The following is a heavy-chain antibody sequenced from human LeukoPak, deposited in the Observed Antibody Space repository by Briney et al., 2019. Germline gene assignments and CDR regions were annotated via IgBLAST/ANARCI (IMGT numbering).Heavy chain of an antibody. V-gene: IGHV4-34*01. Sequence: PSETLSLTCAVYGGSSSGYYWSWIRQPPGKGLEWIGEINHSGSTNYNPSLKSRVTISVDTSKNQFSLKLSSVTAADTAVYYCASLYCTNGVCYAYWGQGTLVTVSS. CDR3: ASLYCTNGVCYAY. CDR1: GGSSSGYY. CDR2: INHSGST. D-gene: IGHD2-8*01. J-gene: IGHJ4*02.